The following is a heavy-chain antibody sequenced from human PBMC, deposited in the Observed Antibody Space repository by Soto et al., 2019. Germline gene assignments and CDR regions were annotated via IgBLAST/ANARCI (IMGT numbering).Heavy chain of an antibody. Sequence: QVQLVESGGGVVQPGSSLRLSCAASGFTFTNYGMHWVRQAPGKGLEWVALISYDGSDKYYGDSVKGRFTISRDSSKNTLYLHASSLRVEDTAVYYCAKVGIYWYGSNSDVEYWGQGTLVTVSS. V-gene: IGHV3-30*18. CDR3: AKVGIYWYGSNSDVEY. CDR1: GFTFTNYG. CDR2: ISYDGSDK. D-gene: IGHD4-4*01. J-gene: IGHJ4*02.